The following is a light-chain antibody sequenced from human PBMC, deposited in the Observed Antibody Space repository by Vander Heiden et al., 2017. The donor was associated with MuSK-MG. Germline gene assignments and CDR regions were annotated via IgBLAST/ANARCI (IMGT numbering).Light chain of an antibody. CDR3: QQYGSSPPRLT. V-gene: IGKV3-20*01. Sequence: PGERATLSCRASQSVSSSYLDWYQQKPGQAPRLLIYGASSRATGIPDRFSGSGSGTDFTLTISRLEPEDFAVYYCQQYGSSPPRLTFGGGTKVEIK. CDR2: GAS. CDR1: QSVSSSY. J-gene: IGKJ4*01.